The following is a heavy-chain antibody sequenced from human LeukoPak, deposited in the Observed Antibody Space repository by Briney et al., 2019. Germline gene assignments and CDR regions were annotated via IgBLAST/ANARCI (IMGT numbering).Heavy chain of an antibody. CDR2: ISGSGGST. CDR1: GFTFSSYA. V-gene: IGHV3-23*01. Sequence: GGSLRLSCAASGFTFSSYAMSWVRQAPGKGLEWVSAISGSGGSTHYADSVKGRFAISRDNSKNTLYLQMNSLRAEDTAVYYCARRNPRELLEWLPTNHFDYWGQGTLVTVSS. CDR3: ARRNPRELLEWLPTNHFDY. J-gene: IGHJ4*02. D-gene: IGHD3-3*01.